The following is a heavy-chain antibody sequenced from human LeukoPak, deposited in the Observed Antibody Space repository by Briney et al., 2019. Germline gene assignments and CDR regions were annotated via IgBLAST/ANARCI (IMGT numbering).Heavy chain of an antibody. D-gene: IGHD6-19*01. Sequence: LSLTCTVSGGSLSSGGYYWSWIRQAPGKGLEWVSTINIRADETHYADSVKGRFTISRDNSKSTLALQMTSLRVDDTAVYYCERDPSEYEYNRGWYRDFWGQGSQVIVSS. CDR1: GGSLSSGGYY. V-gene: IGHV3-23*01. CDR2: INIRADET. J-gene: IGHJ4*02. CDR3: ERDPSEYEYNRGWYRDF.